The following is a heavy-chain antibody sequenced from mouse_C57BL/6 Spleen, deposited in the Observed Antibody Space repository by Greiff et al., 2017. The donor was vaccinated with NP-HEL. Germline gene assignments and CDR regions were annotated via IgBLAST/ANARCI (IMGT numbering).Heavy chain of an antibody. D-gene: IGHD3-3*01. Sequence: EVQRVESGGGLVKPGGSLKLSCAASGFTFSDYGMHWVRQAPEKGLEWVAYISSGSSTIYYADTVKGRFTISRDNAKNTLFLQMTSLRSEDTAMYYCARLGQGVWFAYWGQGTLVTVSA. J-gene: IGHJ3*01. CDR3: ARLGQGVWFAY. V-gene: IGHV5-17*01. CDR1: GFTFSDYG. CDR2: ISSGSSTI.